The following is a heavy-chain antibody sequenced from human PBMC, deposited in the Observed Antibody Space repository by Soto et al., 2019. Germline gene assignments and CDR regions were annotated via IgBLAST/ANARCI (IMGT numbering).Heavy chain of an antibody. V-gene: IGHV1-69*01. J-gene: IGHJ4*02. D-gene: IGHD2-2*01. CDR2: IIPIFGTA. CDR1: GGTFSSYA. CDR3: ARDAFREGYAY. Sequence: QVQLVQSGAAVKKPGSSVKVSCKASGGTFSSYAIFWVRQAPAQGLAWMGGIIPIFGTAKYAQKFQGRVTITADESKTTAYMEWCSLRSEDTCVYYVARDAFREGYAYWGQGTLVTVSS.